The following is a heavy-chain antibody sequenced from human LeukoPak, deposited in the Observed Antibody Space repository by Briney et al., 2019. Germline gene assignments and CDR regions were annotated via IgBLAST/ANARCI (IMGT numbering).Heavy chain of an antibody. CDR1: GFTFSRYA. V-gene: IGHV3-64D*06. Sequence: GGSLRLSCSASGFTFSRYAMHWVRQAPGKGLEYVSAISSNGGSTYYADSVKGRFTISRDNSKNTLYLQMSSLRAEDTAVYYCAKDGSGSYYTHYFGYWGQGTLVTVSS. J-gene: IGHJ4*02. CDR2: ISSNGGST. D-gene: IGHD3-10*01. CDR3: AKDGSGSYYTHYFGY.